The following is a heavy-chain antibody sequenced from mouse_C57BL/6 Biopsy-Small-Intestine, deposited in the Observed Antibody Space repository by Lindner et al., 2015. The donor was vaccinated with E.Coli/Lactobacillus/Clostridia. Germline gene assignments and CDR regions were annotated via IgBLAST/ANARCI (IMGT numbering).Heavy chain of an antibody. Sequence: SVKVSCKASRYTFSDNYMHWVRQAPGQGLEWMGWINPNSGGTNYAQKFQGRVTMTRDTSISTAYMELSRLTSDDTAVYYCARGYPRIHYDATGYSHFDYWGQGTLVTVSS. CDR3: ARGYPRIHYDATGYSHFDY. CDR2: INPNSGGT. V-gene: IGHV1-18*01. J-gene: IGHJ4*01. D-gene: IGHD2-3*01. CDR1: RYTFSDNY.